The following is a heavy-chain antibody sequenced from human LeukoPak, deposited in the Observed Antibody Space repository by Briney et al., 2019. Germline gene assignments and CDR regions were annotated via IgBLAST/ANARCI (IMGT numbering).Heavy chain of an antibody. Sequence: PGGSLRPSCAASGFTFSSYWMSWVRQAPGKGLEWVANIKQDGSEKYYVDSVKGRFTISRDNAKNSLYLQMNSLRAEDTAVYYCASLSTSFGMDVWGQGTTVTVSS. V-gene: IGHV3-7*05. CDR3: ASLSTSFGMDV. CDR2: IKQDGSEK. D-gene: IGHD5/OR15-5a*01. CDR1: GFTFSSYW. J-gene: IGHJ6*02.